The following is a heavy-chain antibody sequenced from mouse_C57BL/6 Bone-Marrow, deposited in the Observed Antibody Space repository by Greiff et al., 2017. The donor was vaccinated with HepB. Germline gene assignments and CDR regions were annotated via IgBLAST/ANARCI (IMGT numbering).Heavy chain of an antibody. CDR3: ARGGSLAY. CDR2: IYPGDGDT. Sequence: QVQLQQSGPELVKPGASVKISCKASGYAFSSSWMNWVQQRPGKGLEWIGRIYPGDGDTNYNGKFKGKATLTADKSSSTAYMQLSSLTSEDSAVYFCARGGSLAYWGQGTLVTVSA. V-gene: IGHV1-82*01. J-gene: IGHJ3*01. CDR1: GYAFSSSW.